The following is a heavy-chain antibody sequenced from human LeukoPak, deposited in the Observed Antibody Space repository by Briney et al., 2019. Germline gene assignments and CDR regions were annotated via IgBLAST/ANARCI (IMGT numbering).Heavy chain of an antibody. CDR2: IYYSGST. Sequence: SETLSLTCTVSGGSINTGSYFWGWIRQPPGKGLEWIGSIYYSGSTYYNPSLKSRVTVSVDTSRNQFSLKLSSVTAADTAVYYCARVALSNYYDSSGPPEAWGQGILVTVSS. V-gene: IGHV4-39*07. CDR3: ARVALSNYYDSSGPPEA. J-gene: IGHJ5*02. CDR1: GGSINTGSYF. D-gene: IGHD3-22*01.